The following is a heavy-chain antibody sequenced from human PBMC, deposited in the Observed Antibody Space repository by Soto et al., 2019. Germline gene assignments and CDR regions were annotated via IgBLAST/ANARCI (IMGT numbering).Heavy chain of an antibody. CDR3: AKTTCYGGRCDTAFQI. CDR2: IYHTGGT. Sequence: QVQLQESGPGLVKPSGTLSLTCAVSGVSISSDNWWSWVRQPPGKGLEWMGEIYHTGGTFYNPSLRSRVTVSLDKSHNQVSLRLTSVTAADTAVYYCAKTTCYGGRCDTAFQIWGQGTTVTVSP. D-gene: IGHD2-15*01. V-gene: IGHV4-4*02. CDR1: GVSISSDNW. J-gene: IGHJ3*02.